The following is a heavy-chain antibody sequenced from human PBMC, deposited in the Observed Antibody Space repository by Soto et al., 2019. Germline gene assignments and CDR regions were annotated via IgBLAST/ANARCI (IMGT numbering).Heavy chain of an antibody. CDR1: GFTFSSYG. V-gene: IGHV3-23*01. CDR2: IRGDGGQT. D-gene: IGHD3-9*01. CDR3: ARDVGLDSDDFFAY. J-gene: IGHJ4*02. Sequence: GGSLRLSCTASGFTFSSYGMGWVRQAPGNGLQWVSTIRGDGGQTHYTDSVKGRFSISRDNSKNTVYLQMDSLRAEDTAMYFCARDVGLDSDDFFAYWGQGTQVTAPQ.